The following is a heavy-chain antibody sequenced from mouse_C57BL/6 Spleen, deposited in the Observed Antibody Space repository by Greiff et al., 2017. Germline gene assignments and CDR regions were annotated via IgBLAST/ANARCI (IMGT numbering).Heavy chain of an antibody. D-gene: IGHD2-5*01. V-gene: IGHV5-17*01. Sequence: DVHLVESGGGLVKPGGSLKLSCAASGFTFSDYGMHWVRQAPEKGLEWVAYISSGSSTIYYADTVKGRFTISRDNAKNTLFLQMTSLRSEDTAMYYCARPSNSAWFAYWGQGTLVTVSA. CDR3: ARPSNSAWFAY. J-gene: IGHJ3*01. CDR1: GFTFSDYG. CDR2: ISSGSSTI.